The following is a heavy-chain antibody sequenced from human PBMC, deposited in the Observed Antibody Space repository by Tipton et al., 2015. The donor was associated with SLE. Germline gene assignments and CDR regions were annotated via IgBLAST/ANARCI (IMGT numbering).Heavy chain of an antibody. CDR2: IYYSGST. V-gene: IGHV4-39*01. J-gene: IGHJ6*03. CDR3: ARHYRPEDQPSPYMDV. Sequence: TLSLTCSVSGGSISTSSYYWGWIRQPPGKGLEWIGSIYYSGSTYYNPSLKSRVTISVDTSKNQFSLKLTSVTAADTAVYYCARHYRPEDQPSPYMDVGGKGTTVTVSS. CDR1: GGSISTSSYY. D-gene: IGHD2-2*01.